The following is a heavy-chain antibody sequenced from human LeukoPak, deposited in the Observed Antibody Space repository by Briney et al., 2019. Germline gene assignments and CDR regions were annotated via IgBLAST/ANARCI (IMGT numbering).Heavy chain of an antibody. J-gene: IGHJ3*02. CDR1: GYTFTSYD. CDR3: ASNSGVKGAFDI. CDR2: MNPNSGNT. Sequence: ASVKVSCKASGYTFTSYDINWVRQATGQGLEWMGWMNPNSGNTGYAQKFQGRVTMTRNTSISTAYMELSSLRSEDTAVYYCASNSGVKGAFDIWGQGTMVTVSS. D-gene: IGHD4-23*01. V-gene: IGHV1-8*01.